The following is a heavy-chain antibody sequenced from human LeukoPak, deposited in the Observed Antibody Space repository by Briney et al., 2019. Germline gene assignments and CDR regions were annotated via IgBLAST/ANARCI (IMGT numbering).Heavy chain of an antibody. CDR1: GFTFSSYA. D-gene: IGHD4-17*01. V-gene: IGHV3-23*01. Sequence: GGSLRLSCAAPGFTFSSYAMSWVRQAPGKGLEWVSAISGSGGSTYYADSVKGRFTISRDNAKNSLYLQMNSLRAEDTAVYYCARADITVTDDYWGQGTLVTVSS. CDR2: ISGSGGST. CDR3: ARADITVTDDY. J-gene: IGHJ4*02.